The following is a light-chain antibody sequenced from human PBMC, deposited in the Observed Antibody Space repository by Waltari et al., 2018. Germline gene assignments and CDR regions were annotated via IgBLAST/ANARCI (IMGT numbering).Light chain of an antibody. Sequence: DIHMTQSPSSLSASVGDRVTITCRASQSIAGYLNWYQQKPGKAPEVLFYAASTLQSGVSSRFSGSGSGTDFTLTISSLQPEDFATYFCQQSYRTPVTFGHGTKVEVK. CDR3: QQSYRTPVT. V-gene: IGKV1-39*01. CDR2: AAS. CDR1: QSIAGY. J-gene: IGKJ1*01.